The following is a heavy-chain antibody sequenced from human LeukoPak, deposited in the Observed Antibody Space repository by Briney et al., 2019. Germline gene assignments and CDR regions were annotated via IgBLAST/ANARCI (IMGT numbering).Heavy chain of an antibody. CDR3: ATNYGSGSYRDFYFDY. J-gene: IGHJ4*02. CDR2: VSSSSSYI. D-gene: IGHD3-10*01. V-gene: IGHV3-21*01. Sequence: GGSLRLSCAASGFTFSSYGMHWVRQAPGKGLEWVSYVSSSSSYIYYADSVKGRFTISRDNAKKSLYLQMNSLRAEDTAVYYCATNYGSGSYRDFYFDYWGQGTLVTVSS. CDR1: GFTFSSYG.